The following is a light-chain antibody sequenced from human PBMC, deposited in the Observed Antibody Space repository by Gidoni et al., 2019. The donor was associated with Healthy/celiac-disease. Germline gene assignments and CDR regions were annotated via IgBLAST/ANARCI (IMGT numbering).Light chain of an antibody. J-gene: IGKJ2*02. CDR2: TA. CDR3: QQYYSTPRT. Sequence: DIQMTQSPSSLSASVGDRVTITCLASQGISNSQAWYQQKPEKAPRRLLYTAARFSGSGSGTDYTLTISSLQPEDFATYYCQQYYSTPRTFGQGTKLEIK. V-gene: IGKV1-NL1*01. CDR1: QGISNS.